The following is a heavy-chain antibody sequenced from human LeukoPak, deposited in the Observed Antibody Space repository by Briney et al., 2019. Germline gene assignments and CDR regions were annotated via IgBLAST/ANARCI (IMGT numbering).Heavy chain of an antibody. D-gene: IGHD3-3*02. CDR2: ISAYNGNT. J-gene: IGHJ6*03. CDR3: ARDAHFWSGPSLDYYYYYMDV. V-gene: IGHV1-18*01. CDR1: GYTFTSYG. Sequence: ASVKVSCKASGYTFTSYGISWVRQAPGQGLEWMGWISAYNGNTNYAQKLQGRVTMTTDTSTSTAYMELRSLRSDDTAVYYCARDAHFWSGPSLDYYYYYMDVWGKGTTVTVSS.